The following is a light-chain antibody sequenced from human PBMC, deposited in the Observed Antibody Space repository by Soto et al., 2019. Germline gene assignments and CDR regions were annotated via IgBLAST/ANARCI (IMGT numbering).Light chain of an antibody. J-gene: IGKJ4*01. Sequence: DIQMTQSPSSLSASVGDRVTITCQASQDISNYLNWYQQKPGKAPKLLIYDASNLETGVPSRFSGSGSWTDFTFTISSLQPEDIATYYCQQYDNLITFGGGTKVEIK. CDR2: DAS. CDR1: QDISNY. V-gene: IGKV1-33*01. CDR3: QQYDNLIT.